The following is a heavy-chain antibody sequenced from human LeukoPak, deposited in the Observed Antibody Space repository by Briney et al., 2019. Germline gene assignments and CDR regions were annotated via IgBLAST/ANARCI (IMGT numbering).Heavy chain of an antibody. V-gene: IGHV3-74*01. CDR3: AKAPVTTCRGAFCYPFDY. J-gene: IGHJ4*02. CDR2: IHSDGSTI. D-gene: IGHD2-15*01. Sequence: PGGSLRLSCAASGFTFSSYWMHWVRQVPGKGLVWVSLIHSDGSTIIYADSVKGRFTISRDNAKNTLFLQMNRLRPEDAAVYYCAKAPVTTCRGAFCYPFDYWGLGTLVTVSS. CDR1: GFTFSSYW.